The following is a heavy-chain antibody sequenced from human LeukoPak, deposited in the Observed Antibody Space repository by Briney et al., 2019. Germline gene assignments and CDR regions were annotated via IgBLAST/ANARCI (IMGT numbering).Heavy chain of an antibody. CDR2: INSDGSTT. CDR3: ARVVEAASGFDY. J-gene: IGHJ4*02. V-gene: IGHV3-74*01. D-gene: IGHD2-15*01. Sequence: PGGSLRLSCAASEFTVSSNYMSWVRQAPGKGLVWVSRINSDGSTTTYADSVKGRFAISRDNAKNTLYLQMYSLRAEDTAVYYCARVVEAASGFDYWGQGTLVTVSS. CDR1: EFTVSSNY.